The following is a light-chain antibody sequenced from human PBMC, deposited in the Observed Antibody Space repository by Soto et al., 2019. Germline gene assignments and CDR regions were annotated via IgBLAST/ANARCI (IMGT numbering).Light chain of an antibody. CDR3: CSYAGSGTYV. CDR2: EDS. J-gene: IGLJ1*01. V-gene: IGLV2-23*01. Sequence: QSALTQPASVSGSPGQSITISCTGTSSDVGSYNLVSWYQQHPGKAPKLIIYEDSKRPSGVSNRFSGSKSGNTASLTISGLQAEDEPDYYCCSYAGSGTYVFGTGTKLTVL. CDR1: SSDVGSYNL.